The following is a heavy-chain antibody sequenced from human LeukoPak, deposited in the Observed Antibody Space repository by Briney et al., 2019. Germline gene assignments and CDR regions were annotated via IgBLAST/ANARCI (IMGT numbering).Heavy chain of an antibody. J-gene: IGHJ4*02. Sequence: GGSLRLSCTASGFTFGDYAMSWVRQAPGKGLEWVGFIRSKAYGGTTEYAASVKGRFTISRDDSKSIAYLQMNSLKTEDTAVYYCTRVDAVRGRSGGGHSRNFDYWGQGTLVTVSS. CDR3: TRVDAVRGRSGGGHSRNFDY. D-gene: IGHD3-10*01. CDR1: GFTFGDYA. V-gene: IGHV3-49*04. CDR2: IRSKAYGGTT.